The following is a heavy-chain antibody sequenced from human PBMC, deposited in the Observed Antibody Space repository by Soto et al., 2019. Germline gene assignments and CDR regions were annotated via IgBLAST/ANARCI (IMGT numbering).Heavy chain of an antibody. CDR3: ARESRERHVMGFDY. Sequence: SXTLEVTCTGSGASASSSSHYSIWIRHSPRKGLECIGYVYNIATTNYNPALNSRVTMSVDTSRNQFSLNLNSVTAADTAIYYCARESRERHVMGFDYWGQGMLVTVSS. J-gene: IGHJ4*02. D-gene: IGHD1-26*01. CDR1: GASASSSSHY. CDR2: VYNIATT. V-gene: IGHV4-61*01.